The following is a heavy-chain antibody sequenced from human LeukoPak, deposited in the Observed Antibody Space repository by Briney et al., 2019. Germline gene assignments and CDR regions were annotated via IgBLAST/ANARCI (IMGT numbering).Heavy chain of an antibody. CDR3: ARESSGWYFDY. CDR2: IFASGST. D-gene: IGHD6-19*01. CDR1: GGSISSYY. Sequence: SETLSLTCSVSGGSISSYYWSWIRQPAGKGLEWIGRIFASGSTKYNPSLKSRVTMSVDTSKNQFSPKLTSVTAADTAVYFCARESSGWYFDYWGQGTLVTVS. J-gene: IGHJ4*02. V-gene: IGHV4-4*07.